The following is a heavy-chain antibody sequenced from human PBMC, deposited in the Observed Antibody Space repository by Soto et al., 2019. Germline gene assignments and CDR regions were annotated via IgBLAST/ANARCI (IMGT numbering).Heavy chain of an antibody. CDR1: GKSLIGYY. J-gene: IGHJ4*02. CDR2: INHSGNT. Sequence: SETLSLTCAVYGKSLIGYYWSWIRQPPGKALEWIGEINHSGNTNYNPSLKGRVTISVDTSKNQLFLNLSSVTAADTAMYYCARHHVRGRTIAGAAEFWGQGTLVTVSS. CDR3: ARHHVRGRTIAGAAEF. D-gene: IGHD1-26*01. V-gene: IGHV4-34*01.